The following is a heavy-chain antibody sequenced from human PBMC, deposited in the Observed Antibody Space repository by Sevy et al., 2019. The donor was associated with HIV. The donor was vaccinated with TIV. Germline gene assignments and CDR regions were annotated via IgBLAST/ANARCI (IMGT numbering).Heavy chain of an antibody. J-gene: IGHJ4*02. Sequence: GGSLRLSCAASGFTFSSYAMHWVRQAPGKGLEWVAVISYDGSNKYYADSVKGRFTISRDNSKNTLYLQMNSLRAEDTAVYYCARDRRGNLITIFGVITHSHPDYWGQGTLVTVSS. D-gene: IGHD3-3*01. CDR2: ISYDGSNK. CDR3: ARDRRGNLITIFGVITHSHPDY. V-gene: IGHV3-30-3*01. CDR1: GFTFSSYA.